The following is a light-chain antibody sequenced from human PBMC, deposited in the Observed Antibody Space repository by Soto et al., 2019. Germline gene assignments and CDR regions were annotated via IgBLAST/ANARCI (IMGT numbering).Light chain of an antibody. CDR1: QDISNY. V-gene: IGKV1-33*01. CDR3: QQYDNPPFT. J-gene: IGKJ4*01. CDR2: DAS. Sequence: DIQMTQSPSSLSASVGDRVTITCQASQDISNYLNWYQQKPANAPKLLIYDASNLETGVSSRFSGSGYGTDFTLLISSLQPEDIATYYCQQYDNPPFTFGGGTKVEIK.